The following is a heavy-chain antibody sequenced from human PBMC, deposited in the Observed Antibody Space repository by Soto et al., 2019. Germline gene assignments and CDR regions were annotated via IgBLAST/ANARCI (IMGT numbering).Heavy chain of an antibody. D-gene: IGHD6-19*01. V-gene: IGHV1-3*01. CDR1: GYTFTSYA. CDR2: INAGNGNT. J-gene: IGHJ4*02. Sequence: ASVKVSCKASGYTFTSYAMHWVRQAPGQRLEWMGWINAGNGNTKYSQKFQGRVTITRDTSASTAYMELSSLRSEDTAVSYCARLESLAGMLSNWGQGTLVTVSS. CDR3: ARLESLAGMLSN.